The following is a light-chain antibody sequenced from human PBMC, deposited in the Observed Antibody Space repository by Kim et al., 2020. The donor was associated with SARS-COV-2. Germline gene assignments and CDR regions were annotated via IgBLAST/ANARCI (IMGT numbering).Light chain of an antibody. CDR2: DVG. CDR1: SSDVGGYNY. V-gene: IGLV2-14*01. CDR3: SSYTSSSTYWV. Sequence: QSVLTQPASVSGSPGQSITISCTGTSSDVGGYNYVSWYQQHPGKAPKLMIYDVGKRPSGVSNRFSGSKSGNTASLTISGLQAEDEADYYCSSYTSSSTYWVFGGGTQLTVL. J-gene: IGLJ3*02.